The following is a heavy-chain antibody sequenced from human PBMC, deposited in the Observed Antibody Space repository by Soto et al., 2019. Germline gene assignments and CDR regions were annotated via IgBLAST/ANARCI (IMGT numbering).Heavy chain of an antibody. Sequence: VQLVESGGGLVKPGGSLRLSCAASGFTFNDYYMTWIRQAPGKGLEWISYISISGSNIHYADSVKGRFTISRDNAKKSLYLQMDSLRAEDTAVYFCARGWRYDFWGGYFELWGQGALVTVSS. V-gene: IGHV3-11*01. CDR1: GFTFNDYY. CDR2: ISISGSNI. CDR3: ARGWRYDFWGGYFEL. J-gene: IGHJ4*02. D-gene: IGHD3-3*01.